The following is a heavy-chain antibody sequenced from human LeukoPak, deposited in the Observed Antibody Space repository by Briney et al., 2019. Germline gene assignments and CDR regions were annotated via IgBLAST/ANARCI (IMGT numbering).Heavy chain of an antibody. Sequence: GRSLRLSCAASGFTVSTNYVSWVRQAPGKGLEWVSVIYRSGSTYYADSVKGRFTISRDNSKNTLYLQMNRLRAEDTAVYYCARDSGHDAFDIWGQGTMVTVSS. CDR1: GFTVSTNY. CDR2: IYRSGST. J-gene: IGHJ3*02. V-gene: IGHV3-53*01. CDR3: ARDSGHDAFDI.